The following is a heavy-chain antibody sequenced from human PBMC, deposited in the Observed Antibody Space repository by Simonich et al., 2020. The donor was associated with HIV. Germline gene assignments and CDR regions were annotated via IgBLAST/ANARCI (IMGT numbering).Heavy chain of an antibody. D-gene: IGHD3-22*01. CDR3: VRGGSLIIVGNWFDP. V-gene: IGHV7-4-1*02. CDR2: INTNSGNP. CDR1: GYTFTSYP. J-gene: IGHJ5*02. Sequence: VQLVQSGSELKKPGASVKISCKTSGYTFTSYPMNWVRQAPGQGLEWMGWINTNSGNPTYARGFTGRFVFSQDTSVSTAYLQISSLKAEDTAVYYCVRGGSLIIVGNWFDPWGQGTLVTVSS.